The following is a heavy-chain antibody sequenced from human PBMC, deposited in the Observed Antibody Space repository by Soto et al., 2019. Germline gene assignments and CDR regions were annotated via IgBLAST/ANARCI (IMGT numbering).Heavy chain of an antibody. CDR2: IYFSGST. V-gene: IGHV4-30-4*01. CDR1: GGSISRGDYY. Sequence: QVQLQESGPGLVKPSQTLSLTCTVSGGSISRGDYYWSWIRQPPGKGLEWIGYIYFSGSTYYNPSLKSRVTISGDTSKNQFSLKLNSVTAADTAVYYCARGGDSNYAFPLDYWGQGSLFTVSS. D-gene: IGHD4-4*01. J-gene: IGHJ4*02. CDR3: ARGGDSNYAFPLDY.